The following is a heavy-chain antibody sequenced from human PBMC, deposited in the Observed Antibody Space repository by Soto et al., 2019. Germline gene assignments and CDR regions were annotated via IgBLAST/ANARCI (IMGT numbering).Heavy chain of an antibody. CDR3: AHTVRYYVFGRGYYDTGFDP. CDR1: GFSLSTSGVG. J-gene: IGHJ5*02. CDR2: IYWDDDK. D-gene: IGHD3-3*01. Sequence: PTLVNPTQTLTLTCTFSGFSLSTSGVGVGWIRQPPGKALEWLALIYWDDDKRYSPSLKSGLTITKDTSKNQVVLTMTNMDPVDTATYYCAHTVRYYVFGRGYYDTGFDPWGKGPRVT. V-gene: IGHV2-5*02.